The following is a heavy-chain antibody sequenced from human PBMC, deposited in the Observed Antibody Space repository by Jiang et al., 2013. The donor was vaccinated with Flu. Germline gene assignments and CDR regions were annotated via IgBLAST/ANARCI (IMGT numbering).Heavy chain of an antibody. Sequence: SGAEVKKPGASVKVSCKASGYTFASYGVTWVRQAPGQGLEWMGWISAYDGSTNLAQKFQGRVSMTTDTSTSTAYMELRSLRSDDTAVYYCSRDRRYYDGSAYSEDDAFDIWGHGTMVTVSS. D-gene: IGHD3-22*01. CDR3: SRDRRYYDGSAYSEDDAFDI. CDR2: ISAYDGST. V-gene: IGHV1-18*01. J-gene: IGHJ3*02. CDR1: GYTFASYG.